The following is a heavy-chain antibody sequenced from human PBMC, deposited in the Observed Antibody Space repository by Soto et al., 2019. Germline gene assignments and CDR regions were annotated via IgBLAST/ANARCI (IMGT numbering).Heavy chain of an antibody. Sequence: EAHLVESGGGLVKAGGSLRLSCAASGIILSDTWMNWVRQAPGKGLEWVGRLESTESGGATDFASTVKGRFTVSRDDSKNTLSLHMTSLQPEDTALYYWVAESHVTPCYCENWGQGALVTVSS. J-gene: IGHJ4*02. CDR3: VAESHVTPCYCEN. CDR2: LESTESGGAT. D-gene: IGHD2-21*02. V-gene: IGHV3-15*04. CDR1: GIILSDTW.